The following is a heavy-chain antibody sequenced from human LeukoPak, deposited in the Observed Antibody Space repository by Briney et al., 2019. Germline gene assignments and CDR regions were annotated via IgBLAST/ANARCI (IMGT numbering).Heavy chain of an antibody. D-gene: IGHD6-6*01. J-gene: IGHJ6*03. CDR3: ARGAYVGSSSPYYYYYMDV. CDR1: GYTFTGYY. V-gene: IGHV1-2*02. CDR2: INPNSGGT. Sequence: GASVKVSCKASGYTFTGYYMHWVRQAPGQGLEWMGWINPNSGGTNYAQKFQGRVTMTRDTSISTAYMELSRLRSDDTAVYYCARGAYVGSSSPYYYYYMDVWGKGTTVTVSS.